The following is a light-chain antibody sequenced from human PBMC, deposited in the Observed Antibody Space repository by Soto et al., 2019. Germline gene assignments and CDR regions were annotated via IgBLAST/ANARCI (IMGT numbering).Light chain of an antibody. CDR2: GAS. J-gene: IGKJ1*01. Sequence: EMVLTQSPGTLSLFPGKRATLSWLASQSVSSSYLAWYQQKPGQAPRLLIYGASSRATGIPDRFSGSGSGTDFTLTISRLEPEDFAVYYCQQYGSSPRTFGQGTKVDI. CDR3: QQYGSSPRT. CDR1: QSVSSSY. V-gene: IGKV3-20*01.